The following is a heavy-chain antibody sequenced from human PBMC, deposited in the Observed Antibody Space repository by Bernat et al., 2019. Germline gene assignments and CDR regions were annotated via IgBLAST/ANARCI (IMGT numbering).Heavy chain of an antibody. CDR1: GFTFSSYA. CDR3: ATPGAGIAAAATLHFDY. Sequence: QVQLVESGGGVVQPGRSLRLSCAASGFTFSSYAMHWVRQAPGKGLEWVAVISYDGSNKYYADSVKGRFTISRDNSKNTLYLQMNSLRAEDTAVYYCATPGAGIAAAATLHFDYWGQGTLVTVSS. J-gene: IGHJ4*02. V-gene: IGHV3-30*01. CDR2: ISYDGSNK. D-gene: IGHD6-13*01.